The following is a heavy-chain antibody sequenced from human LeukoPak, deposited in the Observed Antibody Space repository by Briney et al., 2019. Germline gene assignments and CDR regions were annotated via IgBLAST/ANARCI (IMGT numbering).Heavy chain of an antibody. CDR1: GFTFSSYA. J-gene: IGHJ6*02. Sequence: PGRSLRLSCAASGFTFSSYAMHWVRQAPGKGLEWVAVISYDGSNKYYADSVKGRFTISRDNSKNTLYLQMNSLRAKDTAVYYCARDGLGGYSGYDRHYYYYGMDVWGQGTMVTVSS. CDR2: ISYDGSNK. D-gene: IGHD5-12*01. CDR3: ARDGLGGYSGYDRHYYYYGMDV. V-gene: IGHV3-30-3*01.